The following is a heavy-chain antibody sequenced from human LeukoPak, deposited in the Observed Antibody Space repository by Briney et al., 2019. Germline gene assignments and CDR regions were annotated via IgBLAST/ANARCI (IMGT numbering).Heavy chain of an antibody. D-gene: IGHD2-2*01. CDR3: ARGGYCSSTSCLRGYYYYMDV. J-gene: IGHJ6*03. V-gene: IGHV1-2*02. Sequence: ASVKVSCKASGYTFTGYYMHWVLQAPGQGLEWMGWINPNSGGTNYAQKFQGRVTMTRDTSISTAYMELSRLRSDDTAVYYCARGGYCSSTSCLRGYYYYMDVWGKGTTVTVSS. CDR1: GYTFTGYY. CDR2: INPNSGGT.